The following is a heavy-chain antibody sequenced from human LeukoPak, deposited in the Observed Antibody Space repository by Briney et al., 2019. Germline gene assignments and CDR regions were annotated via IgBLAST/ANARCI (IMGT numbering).Heavy chain of an antibody. CDR1: GGSISSGGYS. CDR2: IYYSGST. D-gene: IGHD6-19*01. V-gene: IGHV4-31*11. Sequence: TSETLSLTCAVSGGSISSGGYSWSWIRQHPGKGLEWIGYIYYSGSTYYNPSLKGRVTISVDTSKNQFSLKLSSVTAADTAVYYCARDGAGWPYWGQETLVTVSS. CDR3: ARDGAGWPY. J-gene: IGHJ4*02.